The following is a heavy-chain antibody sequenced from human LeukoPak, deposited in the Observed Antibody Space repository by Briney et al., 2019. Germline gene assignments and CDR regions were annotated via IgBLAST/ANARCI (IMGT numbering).Heavy chain of an antibody. CDR1: GFTFSSYW. CDR3: ARGGYSYGQYYYYYYMDV. CDR2: INSDGSST. J-gene: IGHJ6*03. V-gene: IGHV3-74*01. D-gene: IGHD5-18*01. Sequence: GGSLRLSCAASGFTFSSYWMHWVRQAPGKGLVWVSRINSDGSSTSYADSVKGRFTISRDNAKNSLYLQMNSLRAEDTAVYYCARGGYSYGQYYYYYYMDVWGKGTTVTVSS.